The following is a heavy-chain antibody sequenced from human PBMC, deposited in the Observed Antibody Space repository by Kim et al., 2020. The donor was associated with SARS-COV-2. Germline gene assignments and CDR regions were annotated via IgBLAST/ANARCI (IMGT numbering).Heavy chain of an antibody. CDR2: IDPSDSYT. Sequence: GESLQISCKGSGYSFTSYWISWVRQMPGKGLEWMGRIDPSDSYTNYSPSFQGHVTISADKSISTAYLQWSSLKASDTAMYYCARRYLYYGSGSYYNVNAFDIWGQGTMVTVSS. CDR3: ARRYLYYGSGSYYNVNAFDI. CDR1: GYSFTSYW. V-gene: IGHV5-10-1*01. J-gene: IGHJ3*02. D-gene: IGHD3-10*01.